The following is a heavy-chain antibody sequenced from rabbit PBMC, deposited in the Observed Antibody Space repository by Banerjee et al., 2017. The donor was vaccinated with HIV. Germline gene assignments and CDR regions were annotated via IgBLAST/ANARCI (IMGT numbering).Heavy chain of an antibody. Sequence: QEQLVESGGGLVQPGGSLKLSCKGSGFDFSNYGMSWVRQAPGKGLEWIGYIDGVFGTTYYASWAKGRFTISKSSSTTVTLQMTSLTAADTATYFCARGDAGYGGYGYKLWGPGTLVTVS. CDR1: GFDFSNYG. J-gene: IGHJ6*01. D-gene: IGHD6-1*01. CDR3: ARGDAGYGGYGYKL. V-gene: IGHV1S45*01. CDR2: IDGVFGTT.